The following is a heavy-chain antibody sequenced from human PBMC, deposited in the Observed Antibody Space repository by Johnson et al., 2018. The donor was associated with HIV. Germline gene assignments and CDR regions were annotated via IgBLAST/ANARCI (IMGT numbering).Heavy chain of an antibody. V-gene: IGHV3-30*04. CDR1: GFTFSSYA. Sequence: VQLVESGGGVVQPGRSLRLSCAASGFTFSSYAMHWVRQAPGKGLEWVAVISYDGSNKYYEDSVKGRFTISRDNSKNPLYLQMNSLRAEDTAVYYCARDFPLVAAAGTVGAFDIWGQGTMVTVSS. D-gene: IGHD6-13*01. CDR3: ARDFPLVAAAGTVGAFDI. CDR2: ISYDGSNK. J-gene: IGHJ3*02.